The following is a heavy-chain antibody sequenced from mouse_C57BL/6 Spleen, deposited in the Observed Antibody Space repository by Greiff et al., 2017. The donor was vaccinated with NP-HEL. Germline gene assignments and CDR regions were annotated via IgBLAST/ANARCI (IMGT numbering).Heavy chain of an antibody. Sequence: QVQLQQPGAELVKPGASVKLSCKASGYTFTSYWMQWVKQRPGQGLEWIGEIDPSDSYTNYNQKFKGKATLTVDTSSSTAYMQLSSLTSEDSAVYYCARGGQLRLTWFAYWGQGTLVTVSA. D-gene: IGHD3-2*02. J-gene: IGHJ3*01. V-gene: IGHV1-50*01. CDR2: IDPSDSYT. CDR1: GYTFTSYW. CDR3: ARGGQLRLTWFAY.